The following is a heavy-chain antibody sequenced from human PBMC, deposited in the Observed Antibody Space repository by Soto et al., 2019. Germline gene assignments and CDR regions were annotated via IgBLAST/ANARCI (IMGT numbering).Heavy chain of an antibody. Sequence: AASVKVSCKASGGTFSSYRINWVRQAPGQGLEWVGGIVPIYRTADYAQKFQGRVTITADESARTSYMELRSLKSQDTAVYYCVRDSGAKLSSSWGQRTLVTVSS. D-gene: IGHD6-13*01. CDR1: GGTFSSYR. J-gene: IGHJ4*02. CDR2: IVPIYRTA. CDR3: VRDSGAKLSSS. V-gene: IGHV1-69*13.